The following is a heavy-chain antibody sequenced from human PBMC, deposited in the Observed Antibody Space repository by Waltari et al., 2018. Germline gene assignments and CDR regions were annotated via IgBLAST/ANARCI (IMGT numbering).Heavy chain of an antibody. Sequence: VQLVHSGAEVQKPGSSVKVSCKASGGPFSSSATIWAPLAPGQGLEWMGRSIPIFGTANYAQKFQGRGRITADKSTSTAYMELSSLRSEDTAVYYCARHIAILPGGNFDYWGQGTLVTVSS. CDR3: ARHIAILPGGNFDY. V-gene: IGHV1-69*14. J-gene: IGHJ4*02. CDR1: GGPFSSSA. D-gene: IGHD2-2*02. CDR2: SIPIFGTA.